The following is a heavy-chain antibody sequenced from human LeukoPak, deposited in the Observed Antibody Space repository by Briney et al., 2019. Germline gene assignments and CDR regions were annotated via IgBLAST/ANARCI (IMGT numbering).Heavy chain of an antibody. V-gene: IGHV3-21*01. CDR3: ARPHDLYNYDSSGYYDY. D-gene: IGHD3-22*01. CDR1: GFTFSSNS. CDR2: ISRNSNDI. J-gene: IGHJ4*02. Sequence: GGSLRLSCAASGFTFSSNSMHWVRQAPGKGLEWVSSISRNSNDIYYADSVKGRFTISRDNSKNTLYLQMNSLRAEDTAVYYCARPHDLYNYDSSGYYDYWGQGTLVTVSS.